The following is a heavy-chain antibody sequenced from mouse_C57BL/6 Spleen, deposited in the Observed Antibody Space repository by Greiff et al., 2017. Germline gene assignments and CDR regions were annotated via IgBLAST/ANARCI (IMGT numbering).Heavy chain of an antibody. V-gene: IGHV1-47*01. CDR2: FNPYNDDT. Sequence: QVQLQQSGAELVKPGASVTMSCKASGYTFTTYPLEWMKQHHGTSLEWIGNFNPYNDDTKYNEKFKGKATLTVEKSSSTVYLELSRLTSDDSAVYYCARGDYYYGCAYWGQGTRVTVSA. CDR3: ARGDYYYGCAY. J-gene: IGHJ3*01. D-gene: IGHD1-1*01. CDR1: GYTFTTYP.